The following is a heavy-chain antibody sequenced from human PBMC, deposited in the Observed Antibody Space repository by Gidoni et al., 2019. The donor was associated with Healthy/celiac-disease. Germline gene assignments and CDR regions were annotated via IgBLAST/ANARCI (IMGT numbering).Heavy chain of an antibody. J-gene: IGHJ4*02. CDR3: ARWRGRYCSSTSCYGGFDY. Sequence: EVQLVESGGGLVQPGGSLRLSCAASGFTFSSYDMPWVRQATGKGLEWVSAIGTAGDTYYPGSVKGRFTISRENAKNSLYLQMNSLRAGDTAVYYCARWRGRYCSSTSCYGGFDYWGQGTLVTVSS. CDR1: GFTFSSYD. D-gene: IGHD2-2*01. V-gene: IGHV3-13*04. CDR2: IGTAGDT.